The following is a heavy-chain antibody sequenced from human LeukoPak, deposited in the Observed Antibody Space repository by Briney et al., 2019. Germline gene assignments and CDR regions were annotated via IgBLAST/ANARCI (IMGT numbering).Heavy chain of an antibody. J-gene: IGHJ4*02. Sequence: ATVKVSCKASGGTFSSYAISWVRQAPGQGLEWMGRIIPILGIANYAQKFQGRVTITADKSTSTAYMELSSLRSEDTAVYYCAASGTSHQFDYWGQGTLVTVSS. D-gene: IGHD1-1*01. V-gene: IGHV1-69*04. CDR2: IIPILGIA. CDR1: GGTFSSYA. CDR3: AASGTSHQFDY.